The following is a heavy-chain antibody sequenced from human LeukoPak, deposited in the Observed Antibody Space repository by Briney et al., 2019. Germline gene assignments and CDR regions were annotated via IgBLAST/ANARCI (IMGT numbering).Heavy chain of an antibody. CDR2: INEDGSST. V-gene: IGHV3-74*01. J-gene: IGHJ3*02. CDR3: KGWAYDAFDI. D-gene: IGHD1-26*01. Sequence: GGSLRLSCAASGYTFSTYWMHWVRQGPGKGLVWVSRINEDGSSTSYAESVRGRFTISRDNAKNTLYLQMNSLRAEDTAVYYCKGWAYDAFDIWGQGTMVTVSS. CDR1: GYTFSTYW.